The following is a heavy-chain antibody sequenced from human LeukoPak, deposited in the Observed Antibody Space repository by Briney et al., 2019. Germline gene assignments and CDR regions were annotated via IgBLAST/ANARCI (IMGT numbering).Heavy chain of an antibody. D-gene: IGHD3-10*01. Sequence: TAGGSLRLSCAASGFTFSDYYMSWIRQAPGKGLEWVSYISSSGSTIYYADSVKGRFTISRDNAKNSLYLQMNSLRAEDTAVYYCAREAGITMVHPFDYWGQGTLVTVSS. CDR3: AREAGITMVHPFDY. V-gene: IGHV3-11*01. J-gene: IGHJ4*02. CDR1: GFTFSDYY. CDR2: ISSSGSTI.